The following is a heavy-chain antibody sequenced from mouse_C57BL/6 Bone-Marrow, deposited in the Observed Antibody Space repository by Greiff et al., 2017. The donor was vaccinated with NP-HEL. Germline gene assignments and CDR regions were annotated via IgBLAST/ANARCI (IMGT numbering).Heavy chain of an antibody. Sequence: EVKLVESGGGLVKPGGSLKLSCAASGFTFSSYALSWVRQTPETRLEWVATISDGGSYTYYPDNVKGRFTISRDNAKNNLYLQMSHLKSEDTAMYYCARGSFWYFDVGGTGTTVTVSS. J-gene: IGHJ1*03. CDR2: ISDGGSYT. CDR1: GFTFSSYA. D-gene: IGHD1-1*01. V-gene: IGHV5-4*03. CDR3: ARGSFWYFDV.